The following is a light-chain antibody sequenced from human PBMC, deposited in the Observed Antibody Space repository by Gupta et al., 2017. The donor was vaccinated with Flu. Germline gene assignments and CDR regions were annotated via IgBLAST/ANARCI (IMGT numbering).Light chain of an antibody. CDR2: DDS. J-gene: IGLJ3*02. CDR1: NIGSKS. CDR3: QVWDSSSDHLWV. Sequence: SSVLTQPPSVSLAPAKTARSTCGGNNIGSKSVHWYQQNPGQAPVLVVYDDSDRPSGIPERFSGSNSGNTATLTISRVEAGDEADYYCQVWDSSSDHLWVFGGGTKLTVL. V-gene: IGLV3-21*03.